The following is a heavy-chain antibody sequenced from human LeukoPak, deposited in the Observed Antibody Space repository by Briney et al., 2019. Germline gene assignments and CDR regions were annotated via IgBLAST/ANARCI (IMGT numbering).Heavy chain of an antibody. V-gene: IGHV1-18*01. J-gene: IGHJ4*02. Sequence: ASVKVSCKASGYTFTSYGISWVRQAPGQGLEWMGWISAYNGNTNYAQKLQGRVTMTTDTSTSTAYMELRSLRSDDTVVYYCARDTMVRGVRLTDYWGQGTLVTVSS. CDR2: ISAYNGNT. D-gene: IGHD3-10*01. CDR3: ARDTMVRGVRLTDY. CDR1: GYTFTSYG.